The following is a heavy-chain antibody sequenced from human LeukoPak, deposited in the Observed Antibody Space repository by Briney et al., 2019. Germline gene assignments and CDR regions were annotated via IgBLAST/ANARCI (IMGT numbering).Heavy chain of an antibody. D-gene: IGHD3-10*01. J-gene: IGHJ3*02. CDR2: ISWNSGST. CDR1: GFTFDDYA. Sequence: GGSLRLSCAASGFTFDDYAMYWVRQAPGKGLEWVSGISWNSGSTGYADSVKGRFTISRDYAKNSLYLQMNSLRAEDTALYYCAKDKSAMVRGVGDAFDIWGQGTMVTVSS. CDR3: AKDKSAMVRGVGDAFDI. V-gene: IGHV3-9*01.